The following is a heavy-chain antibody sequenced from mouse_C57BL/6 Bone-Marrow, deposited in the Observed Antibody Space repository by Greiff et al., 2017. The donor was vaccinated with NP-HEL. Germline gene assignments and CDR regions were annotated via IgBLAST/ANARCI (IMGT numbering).Heavy chain of an antibody. CDR1: GFTFTTYA. J-gene: IGHJ4*01. CDR2: IRRKSSNYAT. Sequence: EVKLVESGGGLVQPKGSLKLSCAASGFTFTTYAMHWVRQAPGQGLEWVARIRRKSSNYATYYADSVKDRLTISRDASQSMLYLQRNKLKTEDTDMYYCVSMDDWGQGTSVTVAS. CDR3: VSMDD. V-gene: IGHV10-3*01.